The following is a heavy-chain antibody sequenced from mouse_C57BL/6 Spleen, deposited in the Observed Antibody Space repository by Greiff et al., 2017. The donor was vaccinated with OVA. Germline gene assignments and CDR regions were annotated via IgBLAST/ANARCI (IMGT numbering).Heavy chain of an antibody. CDR2: IYPGNSDT. CDR3: TNYYYGSRYFDY. CDR1: GYTFTSYW. V-gene: IGHV1-5*01. Sequence: VQLQQSGTVLARPGASVKMSCKTSGYTFTSYWMHWVKQRPGQGLEWIGAIYPGNSDTSYNQKFKGKAKLTAVTSASTAYMELSSLTNEDSAVYYCTNYYYGSRYFDYWGQGTTLTVSS. D-gene: IGHD1-1*01. J-gene: IGHJ2*01.